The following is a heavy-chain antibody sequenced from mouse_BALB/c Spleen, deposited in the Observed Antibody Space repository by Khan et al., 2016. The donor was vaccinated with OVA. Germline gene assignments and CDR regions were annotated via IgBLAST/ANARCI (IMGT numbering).Heavy chain of an antibody. CDR1: GSNFKSYV. J-gene: IGHJ3*01. CDR3: ARWGITTGFAY. V-gene: IGHV1S136*01. CDR2: INPNNDGT. Sequence: VQLQQSGPELVKPGASVKLSCKASGSNFKSYVMHWVKQRPGQGLEWIGIINPNNDGTKYDEKFKGKATMISDKSSSTAYMELSSLTSEDSAVYYCARWGITTGFAYWGQGTMVTVSA. D-gene: IGHD2-4*01.